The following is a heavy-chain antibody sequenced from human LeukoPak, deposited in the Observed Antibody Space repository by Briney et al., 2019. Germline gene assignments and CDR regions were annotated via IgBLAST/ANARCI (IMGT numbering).Heavy chain of an antibody. D-gene: IGHD2-15*01. CDR1: GGSIRSHS. V-gene: IGHV4-59*11. J-gene: IGHJ5*02. CDR2: INYFGTT. Sequence: SETLSLTCTVSGGSIRSHSWHWIRQSPGKGLEWIGSINYFGTTTYKPSLKSRVTLSVDTSKNQFSLKLTSVTAADTAVYYCARYIGGDTDGRASYWFAPWGQGTLVTVSS. CDR3: ARYIGGDTDGRASYWFAP.